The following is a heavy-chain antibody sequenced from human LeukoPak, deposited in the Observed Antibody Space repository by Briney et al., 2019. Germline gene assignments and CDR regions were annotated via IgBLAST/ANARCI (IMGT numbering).Heavy chain of an antibody. Sequence: GGSLRLSCAASGFTFSSYVMSWVRQAPGKGLEWVAVISYDGSNKYYADSVKGRFTISRDNSKNTLYLQMNSLRAEDTAVYYCAKNLNWNYLLGAFDIWGQGTMVTVSS. V-gene: IGHV3-30*18. CDR2: ISYDGSNK. J-gene: IGHJ3*02. CDR3: AKNLNWNYLLGAFDI. D-gene: IGHD1-7*01. CDR1: GFTFSSYV.